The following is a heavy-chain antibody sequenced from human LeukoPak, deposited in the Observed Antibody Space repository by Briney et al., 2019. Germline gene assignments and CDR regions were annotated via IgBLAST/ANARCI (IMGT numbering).Heavy chain of an antibody. CDR1: GFTFSAYS. J-gene: IGHJ4*02. CDR2: AGTSSSYI. D-gene: IGHD3-10*01. V-gene: IGHV3-21*01. CDR3: ARDLQLAFDF. Sequence: PGGSLRLSCAASGFTFSAYSMNWVRQAPGNGLEWVSSAGTSSSYIYYADSAKGRFTISRDTPKNSLYLQMNSLRAEDTAVYYCARDLQLAFDFWGQGTLVSVST.